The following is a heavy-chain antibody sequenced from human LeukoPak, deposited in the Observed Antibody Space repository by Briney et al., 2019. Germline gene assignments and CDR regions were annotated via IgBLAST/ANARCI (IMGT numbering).Heavy chain of an antibody. CDR2: IYSDGSST. V-gene: IGHV3-74*01. Sequence: GGSLRLSCAASGFTFSSYWMHWVRQAPGKGLVWISRIYSDGSSTSYVDSVKGRFTISRDNAKNTLYLQMNSLRAEDTAVYYCARSRAMDHWGQGTLVTVSS. J-gene: IGHJ4*02. D-gene: IGHD2-2*01. CDR3: ARSRAMDH. CDR1: GFTFSSYW.